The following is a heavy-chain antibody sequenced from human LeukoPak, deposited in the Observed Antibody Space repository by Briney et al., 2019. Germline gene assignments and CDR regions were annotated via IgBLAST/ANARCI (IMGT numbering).Heavy chain of an antibody. CDR3: ARHLTGSSVCIEY. J-gene: IGHJ4*02. Sequence: SETLSLTCTVSDGSISNYYWSWIRQPPGKGLEWIGYIYTSGSTNYNPSLKSRVTISVDTSKNQFSLKLSSVTATDTAVYYCARHLTGSSVCIEYWGQGTLVTVSS. D-gene: IGHD2-8*02. V-gene: IGHV4-4*09. CDR2: IYTSGST. CDR1: DGSISNYY.